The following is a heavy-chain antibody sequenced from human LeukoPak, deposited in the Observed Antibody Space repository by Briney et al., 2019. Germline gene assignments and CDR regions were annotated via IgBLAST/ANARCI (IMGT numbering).Heavy chain of an antibody. Sequence: GSLRLSCAASGFTFSNYWMSWVRHAPGEGLEWVANIKQDESERYYVDSVKGRFTISRDNAKNSLYLQMNRLRAEDTAVYYCARDKIVGATFLDYWGQGTLVTVSS. D-gene: IGHD1-26*01. J-gene: IGHJ4*02. CDR2: IKQDESER. V-gene: IGHV3-7*01. CDR1: GFTFSNYW. CDR3: ARDKIVGATFLDY.